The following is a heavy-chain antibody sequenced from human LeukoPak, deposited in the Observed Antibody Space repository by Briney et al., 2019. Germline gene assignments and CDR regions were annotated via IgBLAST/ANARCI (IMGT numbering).Heavy chain of an antibody. Sequence: GESLKISCKGSGYSFTSYWIGWVRQMPGKGLEWMGIIYPGDSDTRYSPSFQGQVTISADKSISTAYLQWSSLKAADTAMYYCARHVSYPQGGMDVWGQGTTVTVSS. CDR1: GYSFTSYW. D-gene: IGHD1-26*01. CDR2: IYPGDSDT. J-gene: IGHJ6*02. V-gene: IGHV5-51*01. CDR3: ARHVSYPQGGMDV.